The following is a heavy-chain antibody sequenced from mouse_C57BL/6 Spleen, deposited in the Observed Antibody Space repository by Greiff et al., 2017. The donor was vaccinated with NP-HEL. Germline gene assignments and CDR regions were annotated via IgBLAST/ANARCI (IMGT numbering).Heavy chain of an antibody. D-gene: IGHD1-1*01. J-gene: IGHJ3*01. V-gene: IGHV1-69*01. CDR2: IDPSDSYT. CDR1: GYTFTSYW. Sequence: QVQLKQPGAELVMPGASVKLSCKASGYTFTSYWMYWVKQRPGQGLEWIGEIDPSDSYTNYNQKFKGKSTLTVDNTTSTAYMQLSSLTSEDSAVYYCARYYSSSPSFAYWGQGTLVTVSA. CDR3: ARYYSSSPSFAY.